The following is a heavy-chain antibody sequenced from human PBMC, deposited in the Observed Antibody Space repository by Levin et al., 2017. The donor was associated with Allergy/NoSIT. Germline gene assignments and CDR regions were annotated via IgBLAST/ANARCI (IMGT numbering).Heavy chain of an antibody. V-gene: IGHV3-48*01. D-gene: IGHD1-26*01. CDR2: ISSNSRSI. Sequence: PSQTLSLTCAASGFTFNSYGMNWVRQAPGKGLEWIADISSNSRSIYYANSVKGRFTISRDNAKNSLYLQMNSLRAEDTAVYYCAREWQWEPPFDYWGQGTLVTVSS. CDR3: AREWQWEPPFDY. J-gene: IGHJ4*02. CDR1: GFTFNSYG.